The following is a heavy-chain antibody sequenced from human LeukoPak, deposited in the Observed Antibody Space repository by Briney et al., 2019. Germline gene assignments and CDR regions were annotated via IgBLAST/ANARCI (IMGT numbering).Heavy chain of an antibody. CDR2: INHSGST. D-gene: IGHD6-6*01. CDR3: ARGPKQLVYYYYYMDV. CDR1: GGSFSGYY. Sequence: SENLSLTCAVYGGSFSGYYWSWIRQPPGKGLEWIGEINHSGSTNYNPSLKSRVTISVDTSKNQFSLKLSSVTAADTAVYYCARGPKQLVYYYYYMDVWGKGTTVTVSS. V-gene: IGHV4-34*01. J-gene: IGHJ6*03.